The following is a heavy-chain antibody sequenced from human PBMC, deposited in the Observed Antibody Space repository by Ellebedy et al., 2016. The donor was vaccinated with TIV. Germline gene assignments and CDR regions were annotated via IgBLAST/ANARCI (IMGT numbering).Heavy chain of an antibody. Sequence: GGSLRLXXAASGFTFSDYYMSWIRQVPGKGLEWVSRIRSSANTIYYADSVKGRFTISRDNAKNSLFLQMNSLRAEDTAVYYCARGYYDYVWGSYRYDAFDIWGQGTMVTVSS. V-gene: IGHV3-11*01. D-gene: IGHD3-16*02. CDR3: ARGYYDYVWGSYRYDAFDI. CDR1: GFTFSDYY. CDR2: IRSSANTI. J-gene: IGHJ3*02.